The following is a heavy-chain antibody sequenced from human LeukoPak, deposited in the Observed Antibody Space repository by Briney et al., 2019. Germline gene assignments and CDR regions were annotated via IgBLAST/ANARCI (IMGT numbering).Heavy chain of an antibody. CDR1: GYTFTSYY. Sequence: ASVKVSCKASGYTFTSYYMHWVRQAPGQRLEWMGIINPSGGSTSYAQKFQGRVTMTRDTSTSTVYMELSSLRSEDTAVYYCARGRTTMVRGVDYDYWGQGTLVTVSS. CDR3: ARGRTTMVRGVDYDY. J-gene: IGHJ4*02. CDR2: INPSGGST. D-gene: IGHD3-10*01. V-gene: IGHV1-46*01.